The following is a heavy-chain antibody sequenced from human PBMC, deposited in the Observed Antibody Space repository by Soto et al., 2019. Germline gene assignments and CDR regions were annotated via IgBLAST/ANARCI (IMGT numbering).Heavy chain of an antibody. CDR3: ARDRGYYDSSGYYHDY. Sequence: QVQLVESGGGLVQPGGSLRLSCAASGFIFSDYYMSWIRQAPGKGLEWVSYISSSSSYTNYADSVKGRFTISRDKVKNSLYLQMSSLRAEDTAVYYCARDRGYYDSSGYYHDYWGQGTLVTVSS. J-gene: IGHJ4*02. V-gene: IGHV3-11*05. CDR2: ISSSSSYT. D-gene: IGHD3-22*01. CDR1: GFIFSDYY.